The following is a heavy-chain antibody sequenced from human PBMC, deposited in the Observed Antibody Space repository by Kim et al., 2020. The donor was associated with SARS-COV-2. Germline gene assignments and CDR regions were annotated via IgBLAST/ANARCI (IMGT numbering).Heavy chain of an antibody. CDR3: ARGLVGSSFDY. V-gene: IGHV4-34*01. J-gene: IGHJ4*02. CDR2: T. Sequence: TNYNPSLKSRVTISVDTSKNQFSLKLSSVTAADTAVYYCARGLVGSSFDYWGQGTLVTVSS. D-gene: IGHD6-6*01.